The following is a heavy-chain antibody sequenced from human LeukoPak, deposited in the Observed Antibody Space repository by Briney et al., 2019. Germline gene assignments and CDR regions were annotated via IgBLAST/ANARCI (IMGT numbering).Heavy chain of an antibody. V-gene: IGHV2-70*11. Sequence: SGPTLVDPTQTLTLTCTFSGFSLSTSGMCVSWIRQPPGKALEWLARIDWDDDKYYSTSLKTRLTISTDTSKNQVVLTMTNMDPVDTATYYCARTSTYGSGSSFDYWGQGTLVTVSS. CDR1: GFSLSTSGMC. J-gene: IGHJ4*02. CDR3: ARTSTYGSGSSFDY. D-gene: IGHD3-10*01. CDR2: IDWDDDK.